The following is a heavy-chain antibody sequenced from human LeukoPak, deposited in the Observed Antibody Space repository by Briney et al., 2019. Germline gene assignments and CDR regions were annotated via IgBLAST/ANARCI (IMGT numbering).Heavy chain of an antibody. CDR3: ARGQWLAYYFDY. J-gene: IGHJ4*02. CDR1: GFTFSSYG. CDR2: IRYDGSNK. D-gene: IGHD6-19*01. V-gene: IGHV3-30*02. Sequence: GGSLRLSCAASGFTFSSYGMHWVRQAPGKGLEWVAFIRYDGSNKYYADSVKGRFTISRDNAKNSLYLQMNSLRAEDTAVYYCARGQWLAYYFDYWGQGTLVTVSS.